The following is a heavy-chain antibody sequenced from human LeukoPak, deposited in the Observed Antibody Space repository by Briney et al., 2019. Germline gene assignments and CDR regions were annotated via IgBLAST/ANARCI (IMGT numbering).Heavy chain of an antibody. CDR3: ARGLYSSGWYPISLIDY. CDR1: GFTFSSYA. J-gene: IGHJ4*02. D-gene: IGHD6-19*01. V-gene: IGHV3-23*01. CDR2: ISGSGGST. Sequence: PGGSLRLSCAASGFTFSSYAMSWVRQAPGKGLEWASAISGSGGSTYYADSVKGRFTISRDNSKNTLYLQMNSLRAEDTAVYYCARGLYSSGWYPISLIDYWGQGTLVTVSS.